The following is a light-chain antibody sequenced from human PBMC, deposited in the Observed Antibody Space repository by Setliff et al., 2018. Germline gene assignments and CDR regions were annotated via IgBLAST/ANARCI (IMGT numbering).Light chain of an antibody. CDR1: SSDIGGYDY. J-gene: IGLJ2*01. CDR3: CSYGGDFTWV. CDR2: DVT. V-gene: IGLV2-14*03. Sequence: QSVLTQPASVSGSPGQSITISCTGTSSDIGGYDYVSWYQQHPGKAPKLIIYDVTERPSGVSDRFSGSKSGDTASLTVSGLQADDEADYYCCSYGGDFTWVFGGGTKVTVL.